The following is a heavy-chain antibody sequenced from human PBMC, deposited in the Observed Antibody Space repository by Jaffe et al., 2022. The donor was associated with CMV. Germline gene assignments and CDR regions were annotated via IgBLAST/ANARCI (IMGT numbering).Heavy chain of an antibody. CDR1: GGSISTYY. J-gene: IGHJ5*01. Sequence: QVQLQESGPGLVRPSETLSLTCTVSGGSISTYYWSWIRQPPGKGLEWIGYIYYTGTTNYNPFLKSRVTISLDTSKNQFSLNLRSVTAADTAIFYCARGRLTGATTWFDSWGQGTLATVSS. CDR2: IYYTGTT. CDR3: ARGRLTGATTWFDS. D-gene: IGHD1-7*01. V-gene: IGHV4-59*13.